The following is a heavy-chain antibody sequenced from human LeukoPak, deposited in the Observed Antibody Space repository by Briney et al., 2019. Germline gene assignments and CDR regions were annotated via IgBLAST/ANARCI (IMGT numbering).Heavy chain of an antibody. CDR1: GYTFTSYY. D-gene: IGHD5-24*01. V-gene: IGHV1-46*01. CDR2: INDSGGST. Sequence: ASVNVSCKPSGYTFTSYYMHWVRQAPGPGLKTMGIINDSGGSTIYAQKFQGRVTMTRDTSTSTVYMELSSLRSEDTAVYYCARGSTGWLQLDYWGQGTLVTVPS. J-gene: IGHJ4*02. CDR3: ARGSTGWLQLDY.